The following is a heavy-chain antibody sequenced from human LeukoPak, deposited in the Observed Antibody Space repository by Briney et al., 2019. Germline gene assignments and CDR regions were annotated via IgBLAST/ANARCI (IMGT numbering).Heavy chain of an antibody. CDR2: ISYDGSNK. J-gene: IGHJ4*02. D-gene: IGHD2-2*01. Sequence: PGGSLRLSCAASGFTFSSYCMHWVRQAPGKGLEWVAVISYDGSNKYYADSVKGQFTISRDNSKNTLYLQMNSLRAEDTAAYYCANSRSSSTIGWDYWGQVTLVTVAS. V-gene: IGHV3-30*18. CDR1: GFTFSSYC. CDR3: ANSRSSSTIGWDY.